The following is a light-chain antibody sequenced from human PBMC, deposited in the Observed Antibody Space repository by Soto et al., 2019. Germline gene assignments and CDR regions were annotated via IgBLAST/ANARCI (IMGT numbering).Light chain of an antibody. CDR2: GAS. J-gene: IGKJ1*01. CDR1: QSVGSN. Sequence: IVMTQSPATLSVSPGERATLSCRASQSVGSNLAWYQQKPGQAPRLLIYGASTRATGIPARFSGSGSGTEFPLTISSLQSEDFAVYYCQQYNNWPPVTFGQGTKVDIK. CDR3: QQYNNWPPVT. V-gene: IGKV3-15*01.